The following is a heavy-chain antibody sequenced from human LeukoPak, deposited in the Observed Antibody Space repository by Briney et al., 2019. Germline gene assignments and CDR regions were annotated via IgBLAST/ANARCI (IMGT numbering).Heavy chain of an antibody. V-gene: IGHV3-30-3*01. D-gene: IGHD3-9*01. CDR1: GFTFSSYA. CDR2: ISYDGSNK. CDR3: AKGPHFDWYYFDY. J-gene: IGHJ4*02. Sequence: PGRSLRLSCAASGFTFSSYAMHWVRQAPGKGLEWVAVISYDGSNKYYADSVKGRFTISRDNSKNSLCLQMNSLRAEDTAVYYCAKGPHFDWYYFDYWGQGTLVTVSS.